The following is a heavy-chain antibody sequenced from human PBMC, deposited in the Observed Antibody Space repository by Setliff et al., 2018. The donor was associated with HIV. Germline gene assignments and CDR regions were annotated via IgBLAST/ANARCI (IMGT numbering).Heavy chain of an antibody. Sequence: GGSLRLSCAASGFTFSAYSMNWVRQAPGKGLEWISYISSSGVMYYADSVRGRFTISRDNAKNSLSLQMNSLRAEDTAVYYCARDRGGWDTAMGYFDYWGQGTLVTVSS. CDR1: GFTFSAYS. CDR3: ARDRGGWDTAMGYFDY. CDR2: ISSSGVM. V-gene: IGHV3-48*04. D-gene: IGHD5-18*01. J-gene: IGHJ4*02.